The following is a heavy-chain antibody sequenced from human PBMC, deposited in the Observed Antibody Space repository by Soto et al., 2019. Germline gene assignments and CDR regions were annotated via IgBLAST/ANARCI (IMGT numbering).Heavy chain of an antibody. CDR3: ARAHGSSWYHWFDP. CDR2: IIPLFGTT. CDR1: GGTFSSYG. J-gene: IGHJ5*02. V-gene: IGHV1-69*01. D-gene: IGHD6-13*01. Sequence: QVLLVQSGAEVKKPGSSVKVSCKASGGTFSSYGISWVRQTPGRGLEWMGGIIPLFGTTNYAQKFRGRVTVTADESTSTVYMELRSLSFEDTAIYYCARAHGSSWYHWFDPWGQGTLVTVSS.